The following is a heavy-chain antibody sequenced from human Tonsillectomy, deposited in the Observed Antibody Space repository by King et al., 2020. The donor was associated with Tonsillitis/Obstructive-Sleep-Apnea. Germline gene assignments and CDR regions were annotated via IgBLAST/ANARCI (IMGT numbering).Heavy chain of an antibody. CDR2: ISYDGSNK. D-gene: IGHD2-2*01. CDR1: GFTFSSYV. V-gene: IGHV3-30*04. Sequence: VQLVESGGGVVQPGRSLRLSCAASGFTFSSYVMHWVRQAPGKGLEWVAVISYDGSNKYYADSVKGRFTISRDDSKNTLYLQMSSLRPEDTAVYYCARLHDCSSTSCYPDYYYMDVWGKGTTVTVSS. CDR3: ARLHDCSSTSCYPDYYYMDV. J-gene: IGHJ6*03.